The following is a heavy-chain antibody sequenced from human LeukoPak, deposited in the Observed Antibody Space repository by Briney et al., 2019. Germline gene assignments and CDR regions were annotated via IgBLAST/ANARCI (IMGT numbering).Heavy chain of an antibody. V-gene: IGHV5-51*01. J-gene: IGHJ4*02. CDR2: IYPGDSAT. D-gene: IGHD2-2*02. CDR1: GSSFTSYW. CDR3: ARHMGFVVVPAAIDY. Sequence: RGESLKISCKASGSSFTSYWIGWVRQMPGKGLEWMGIIYPGDSATRYSPSFQGQVTISADKSISTAYLQWSSLKASDTAMYYCARHMGFVVVPAAIDYWGQGTLVTVSS.